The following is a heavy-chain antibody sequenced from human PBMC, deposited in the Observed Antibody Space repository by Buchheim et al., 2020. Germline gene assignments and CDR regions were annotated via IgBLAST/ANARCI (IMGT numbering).Heavy chain of an antibody. Sequence: EVQLVESGGGLVQPGGSLRLSCAASGFTFSNYNMNWVRQAPGRGLEWVSYITTHSRTIYYADSVKGRFTISRDNAKSSLYLQMNSLRDEDTAVYYCARDWGGNYWHFDYWGQGTL. V-gene: IGHV3-48*02. J-gene: IGHJ4*02. CDR3: ARDWGGNYWHFDY. D-gene: IGHD1-26*01. CDR2: ITTHSRTI. CDR1: GFTFSNYN.